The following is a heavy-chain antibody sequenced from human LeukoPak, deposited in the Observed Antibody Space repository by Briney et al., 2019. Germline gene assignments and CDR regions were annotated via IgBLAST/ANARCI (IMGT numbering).Heavy chain of an antibody. J-gene: IGHJ3*02. Sequence: SETLSLTCAVYGGSFSGYYWSWIRQPPGKGLEWIGEINHSGSTNYNPSLKSRVTISVDTSKNQFSLKLSSVTAADTAVYYCARGSVVVVAATPYAFDIWGQGTMVTVSS. V-gene: IGHV4-34*01. CDR1: GGSFSGYY. CDR2: INHSGST. D-gene: IGHD2-15*01. CDR3: ARGSVVVVAATPYAFDI.